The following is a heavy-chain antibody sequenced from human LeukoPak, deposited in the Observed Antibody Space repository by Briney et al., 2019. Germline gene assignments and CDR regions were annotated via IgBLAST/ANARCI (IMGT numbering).Heavy chain of an antibody. CDR1: GFTFSSYG. V-gene: IGHV3-30*02. CDR3: AKAYTIFGLINPDWFDP. D-gene: IGHD3-3*01. CDR2: IHFDGTEK. J-gene: IGHJ5*02. Sequence: GGSLRLSCAASGFTFSSYGMHWVRQAPGKGLEWVSFIHFDGTEKYYADSLKGRFTVSRDNSKNALYLQMNSLSVDDTAVYYCAKAYTIFGLINPDWFDPWGQGTLVTVSS.